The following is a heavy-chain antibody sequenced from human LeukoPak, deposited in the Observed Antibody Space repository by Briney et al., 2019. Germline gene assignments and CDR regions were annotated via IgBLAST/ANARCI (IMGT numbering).Heavy chain of an antibody. D-gene: IGHD1-26*01. V-gene: IGHV1-18*01. J-gene: IGHJ4*02. CDR2: ISAYNGNT. CDR1: GYTFTTYG. Sequence: ASVKVSCKASGYTFTTYGISWVRQAPGQGLEWMAWISAYNGNTNYAQKLQGRVTLTTDTSTSTAYMEVRSLRSDDTAVYYCARSYLVGATTGDYFDYWGQGTLVTVSS. CDR3: ARSYLVGATTGDYFDY.